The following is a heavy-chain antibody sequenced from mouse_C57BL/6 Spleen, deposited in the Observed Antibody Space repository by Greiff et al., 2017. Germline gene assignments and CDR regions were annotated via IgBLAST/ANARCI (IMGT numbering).Heavy chain of an antibody. CDR1: GYSFTSYW. V-gene: IGHV1-69*01. CDR3: ASAKDDNNWFAY. CDR2: FDPSDGFT. J-gene: IGHJ3*01. Sequence: QVQLQQPGPELVMPGASVKLSCKASGYSFTSYWMHWVKQRPGQGIEGIGGFDPSDGFTNYNQKFKGKSTLTVDTSSSTAYLQLSRLTSEDSAVYYCASAKDDNNWFAYWGQGTLVTVSA. D-gene: IGHD1-3*01.